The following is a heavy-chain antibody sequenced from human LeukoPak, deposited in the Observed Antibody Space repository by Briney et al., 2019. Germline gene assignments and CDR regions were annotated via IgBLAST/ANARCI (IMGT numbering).Heavy chain of an antibody. CDR1: EFTFSSYW. CDR3: AREGATDAFDI. Sequence: PGGSLRLSCAASEFTFSSYWMSWVRQAPGKGPEWVANIKQDGSEKYYVDSVKGRFTISRDNAKNSLYLQMNSLRAEDTAVYYCAREGATDAFDIWGQGTMVTVSS. J-gene: IGHJ3*02. CDR2: IKQDGSEK. D-gene: IGHD1-26*01. V-gene: IGHV3-7*01.